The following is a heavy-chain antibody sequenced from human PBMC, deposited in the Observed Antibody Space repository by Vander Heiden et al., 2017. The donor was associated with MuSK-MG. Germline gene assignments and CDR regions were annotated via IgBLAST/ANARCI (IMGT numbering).Heavy chain of an antibody. CDR3: ARDQGRIYGY. CDR1: GFTFRSYS. Sequence: EVQLVESGGGLVKPGGSLRLSCAASGFTFRSYSMNWVRQAPGKGLEGVSSISSSSSYIYYADSVKGRFTISRDNAKNSLYLQMNSLRAEDTAVYYCARDQGRIYGYWGQGTLVTVSS. J-gene: IGHJ4*02. CDR2: ISSSSSYI. V-gene: IGHV3-21*01. D-gene: IGHD3-10*01.